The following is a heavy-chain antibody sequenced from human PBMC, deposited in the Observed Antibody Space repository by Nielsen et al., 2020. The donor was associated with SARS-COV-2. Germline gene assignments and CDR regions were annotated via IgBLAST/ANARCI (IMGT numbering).Heavy chain of an antibody. D-gene: IGHD6-6*01. CDR2: ISYDGSNK. Sequence: GGSLRLSCAASGFTFSSYGMHWVRQAPGKGLEWVAVISYDGSNKYYADSVKGRFTISRDNSKNTLYLQMNSLRAEDTAVYYCAKDSSSSRYFDYWGQGTLVTVSS. V-gene: IGHV3-30*18. J-gene: IGHJ4*02. CDR3: AKDSSSSRYFDY. CDR1: GFTFSSYG.